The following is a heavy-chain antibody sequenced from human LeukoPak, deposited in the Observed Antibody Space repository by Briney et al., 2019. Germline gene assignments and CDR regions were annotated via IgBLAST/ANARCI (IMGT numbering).Heavy chain of an antibody. V-gene: IGHV3-53*01. CDR1: GFTVSSNY. Sequence: GGSLRLSCAASGFTVSSNYMSWVRQAPGKGLECVSVIYSGGSTYYADSVKGRFTISRDNSKNTLYLQMNSLRAEDTAVYYCAGRGYSYCPAYCYYYMDVWGKGTTVTVSS. J-gene: IGHJ6*03. D-gene: IGHD5-18*01. CDR3: AGRGYSYCPAYCYYYMDV. CDR2: IYSGGST.